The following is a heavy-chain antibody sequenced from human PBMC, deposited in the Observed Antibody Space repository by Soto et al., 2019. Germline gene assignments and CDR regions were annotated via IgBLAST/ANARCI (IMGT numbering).Heavy chain of an antibody. D-gene: IGHD3-9*01. CDR3: ARGIGYYDILTGYFHYYGMDV. Sequence: SETLSLTCAFSGFSISRSNWWSWVRQPPGKGLEWIGEIYHSGSTNYNPSLKSRVTISVDKSKNQFSLKLSSVTAADTAVYYCARGIGYYDILTGYFHYYGMDVWGQGTTVTVTS. CDR1: GFSISRSNW. CDR2: IYHSGST. J-gene: IGHJ6*02. V-gene: IGHV4-4*02.